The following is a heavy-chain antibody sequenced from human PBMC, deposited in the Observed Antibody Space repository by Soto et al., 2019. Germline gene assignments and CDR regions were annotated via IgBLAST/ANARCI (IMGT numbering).Heavy chain of an antibody. CDR1: GLTFSSYG. D-gene: IGHD2-15*01. J-gene: IGHJ4*02. CDR3: ASSRYCSGGSCYSYYFDY. V-gene: IGHV3-33*01. CDR2: IWYDGSNK. Sequence: GGSLRLSCAASGLTFSSYGMHWVRQAPGKGLEWVAVIWYDGSNKYYADSVKGRFTISRDNSKNTLYLQMNSLRAEDTAVYYCASSRYCSGGSCYSYYFDYWGQGTLVTVSS.